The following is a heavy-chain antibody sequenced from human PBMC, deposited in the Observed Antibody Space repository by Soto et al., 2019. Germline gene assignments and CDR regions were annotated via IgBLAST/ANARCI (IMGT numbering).Heavy chain of an antibody. CDR2: IYYSGST. CDR3: ARDNPIMTPEGDV. J-gene: IGHJ6*02. V-gene: IGHV4-31*03. Sequence: PSETLSLTCTVSGGSISSGGYYWSWIRQHPGKGLEWIGYIYYSGSTYYNPSLKSRVTISVDTPKNQFSLKLSSVTAADTAVYYCARDNPIMTPEGDVWGQGTTVTVSS. CDR1: GGSISSGGYY. D-gene: IGHD2-15*01.